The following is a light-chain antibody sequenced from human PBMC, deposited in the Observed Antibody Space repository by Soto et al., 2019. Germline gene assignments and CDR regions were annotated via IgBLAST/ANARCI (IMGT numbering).Light chain of an antibody. CDR3: QQSLVIPYT. Sequence: DIQMTQSPSALSASVGDRVTITCRASQTISTYLNWYQQKPGKAPKLLIYAESTLQSGVPSRFSGSGSGTDFTLTISSLQPEDFATYYCQQSLVIPYTFGQGTRLEIK. V-gene: IGKV1-39*01. J-gene: IGKJ2*01. CDR1: QTISTY. CDR2: AES.